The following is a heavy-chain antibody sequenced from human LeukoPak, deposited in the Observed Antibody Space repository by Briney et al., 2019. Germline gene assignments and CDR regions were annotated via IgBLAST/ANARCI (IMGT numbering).Heavy chain of an antibody. CDR1: GFTFSSHA. D-gene: IGHD2-15*01. CDR2: ISDSGDST. CDR3: AKYAVVATPFFDY. J-gene: IGHJ4*02. V-gene: IGHV3-23*01. Sequence: PGGSLRLSCAASGFTFSSHAMSWVRQAPGKGLEWVSAISDSGDSTYYADSVKGRFTISRDNSKNTLYLQMRSLRAEDTAVYHCAKYAVVATPFFDYVGQGTLVTISS.